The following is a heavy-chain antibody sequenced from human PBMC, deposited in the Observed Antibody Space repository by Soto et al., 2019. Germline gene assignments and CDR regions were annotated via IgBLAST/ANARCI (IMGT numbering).Heavy chain of an antibody. CDR2: IRVNNGDT. Sequence: QVQLVQSGAEVKKPGASVKVSCKASGYTVTNSGFSWVRQAPGQGLEWVGWIRVNNGDTHYAQKVQGIVTLTTDTSPRKAFWERLSLSSQDTAVYYCSRDLVFSVFDVQYWCQGTLITVSS. CDR1: GYTVTNSG. D-gene: IGHD6-19*01. CDR3: SRDLVFSVFDVQY. J-gene: IGHJ4*02. V-gene: IGHV1-18*01.